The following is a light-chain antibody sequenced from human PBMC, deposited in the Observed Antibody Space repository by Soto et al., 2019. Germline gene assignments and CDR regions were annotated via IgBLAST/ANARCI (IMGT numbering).Light chain of an antibody. CDR2: AAS. CDR1: QYISSY. Sequence: DIQMTQSPSSLSASVGERVSITCRASQYISSYVSWYQQKPWKATELLIYAASTLQTGVASRFSGSRSGTDFTLTVSSLQPEDFATYYCLQTYTTPRTFGQGTKVDLK. J-gene: IGKJ1*01. V-gene: IGKV1-39*01. CDR3: LQTYTTPRT.